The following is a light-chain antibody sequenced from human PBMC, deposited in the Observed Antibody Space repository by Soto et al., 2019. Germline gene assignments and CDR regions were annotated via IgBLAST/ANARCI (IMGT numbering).Light chain of an antibody. CDR2: GAS. V-gene: IGKV1-39*01. J-gene: IGKJ5*01. Sequence: DIRMTQSPSSLSASVGDSVTITCRTSQSISIYLNWYQQKPGKAPKLLISGASTLQSGVPSRFSGGGSGTDFTLTISSLQPEDFATYYCQQSYRTVITCGQGTRLEIK. CDR1: QSISIY. CDR3: QQSYRTVIT.